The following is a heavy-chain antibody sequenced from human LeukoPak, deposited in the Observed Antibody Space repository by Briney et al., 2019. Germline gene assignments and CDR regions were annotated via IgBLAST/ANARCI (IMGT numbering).Heavy chain of an antibody. CDR2: IYYTGST. V-gene: IGHV4-59*01. Sequence: KPPETLSLTCTVSGGSISSYSWSWVRQPPGEGLEWIGYIYYTGSTNYSPSLKGRVSISVDTSKNQCSLKLSSVTAADTAVYYCARERFFLDPWGQGTLVTVSS. D-gene: IGHD3-3*01. J-gene: IGHJ5*02. CDR1: GGSISSYS. CDR3: ARERFFLDP.